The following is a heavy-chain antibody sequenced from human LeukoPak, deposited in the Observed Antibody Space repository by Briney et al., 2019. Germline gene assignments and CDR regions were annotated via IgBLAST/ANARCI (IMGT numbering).Heavy chain of an antibody. CDR2: INDDGSDA. V-gene: IGHV3-7*01. D-gene: IGHD1-26*01. CDR3: VRDRGTYRPIDY. CDR1: GFTFSSYW. J-gene: IGHJ4*02. Sequence: GGSLRLSCAASGFTFSSYWMTWVRQAPGKGLEWVANINDDGSDANYVDSVKGRFTVSRDNAKNSLYLQLNSLRAEDTAVYYCVRDRGTYRPIDYWGQGTLVTVSS.